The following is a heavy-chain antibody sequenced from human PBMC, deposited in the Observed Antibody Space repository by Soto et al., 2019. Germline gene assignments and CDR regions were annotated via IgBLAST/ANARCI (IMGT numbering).Heavy chain of an antibody. CDR1: GGSISSYY. D-gene: IGHD5-18*01. Sequence: QVELQESGPGLVKPSETLSLTCTVSGGSISSYYWSWIRQPPGKGLEWIGYISDGGSTNYNPSLKSRVTISVDTSKNQFSLKLTSVTAADTAVYYCASGYGYADWGQGTLVIVSS. CDR3: ASGYGYAD. V-gene: IGHV4-59*01. J-gene: IGHJ4*02. CDR2: ISDGGST.